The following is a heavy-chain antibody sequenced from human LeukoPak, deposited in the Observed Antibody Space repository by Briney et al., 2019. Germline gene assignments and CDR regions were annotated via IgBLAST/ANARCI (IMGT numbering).Heavy chain of an antibody. Sequence: SETLSLTCTVSGGSISSSSYYWGWIRQPPGKGLEWIGSIYYSGSTYYNPSLKSRVTISVDTSKNQFSLKLSSVTAADTAVYYCARSRYYYGLGSFDAFDIWGQGTMVTVSS. D-gene: IGHD3-10*01. CDR3: ARSRYYYGLGSFDAFDI. J-gene: IGHJ3*02. V-gene: IGHV4-39*07. CDR1: GGSISSSSYY. CDR2: IYYSGST.